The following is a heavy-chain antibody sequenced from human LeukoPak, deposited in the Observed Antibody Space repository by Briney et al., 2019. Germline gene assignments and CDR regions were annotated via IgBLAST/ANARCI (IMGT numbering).Heavy chain of an antibody. CDR1: GFTFYDYA. J-gene: IGHJ6*02. V-gene: IGHV3-9*01. CDR3: AKGNIAVSWPYGMDV. D-gene: IGHD6-19*01. Sequence: TLSLSCAAAGFTFYDYAMHWVRHAPGQGLVGGSGLSWDSGSIGYADSVKGRFTIPRDIAKNSLYLQMNSLRAEDTALYYCAKGNIAVSWPYGMDVWGQGTTVTVSS. CDR2: LSWDSGSI.